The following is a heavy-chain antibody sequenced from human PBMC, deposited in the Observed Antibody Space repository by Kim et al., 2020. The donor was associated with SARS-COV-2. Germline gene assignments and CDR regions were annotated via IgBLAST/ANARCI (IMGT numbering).Heavy chain of an antibody. CDR2: INTNTGNP. J-gene: IGHJ5*02. V-gene: IGHV7-4-1*02. Sequence: ASVKVSCKASGYTFTSYAMNWVRQAPGQGLEWMGWINTNTGNPTYAQGFTGRFVFSLDTSVSTAYLQISSLKAEDTAVYYCARGGSSWTLFGLESKYNWFDPWGQGTLVTVSS. CDR1: GYTFTSYA. D-gene: IGHD6-13*01. CDR3: ARGGSSWTLFGLESKYNWFDP.